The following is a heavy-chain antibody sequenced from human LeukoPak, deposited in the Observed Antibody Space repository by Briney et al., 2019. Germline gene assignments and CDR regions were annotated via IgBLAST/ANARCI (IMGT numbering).Heavy chain of an antibody. CDR1: GFTFSSYA. D-gene: IGHD3-3*01. CDR3: AKSQTSITIFGVVIPGYYYYGMDV. Sequence: PGGSLRPSCAASGFTFSSYAMSWVRQAPGKGLEWVSAISGSGGSTYYADSVKGRFTISRDNSKNTLYLQMNSLRAEDTAVYYCAKSQTSITIFGVVIPGYYYYGMDVWGQGTTVTVSS. CDR2: ISGSGGST. J-gene: IGHJ6*02. V-gene: IGHV3-23*01.